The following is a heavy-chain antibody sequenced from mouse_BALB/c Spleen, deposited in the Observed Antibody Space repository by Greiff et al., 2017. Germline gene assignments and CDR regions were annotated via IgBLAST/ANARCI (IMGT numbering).Heavy chain of an antibody. CDR3: ARGYYGPWSAY. D-gene: IGHD1-2*01. J-gene: IGHJ3*01. CDR1: GFNIKDTY. Sequence: EVQLQQSGAELVKPGASVKLSCTASGFNIKDTYMHWVKQRPEQGLEWIGRIDPANGNTKYDPKFQGKATITADTSSNTAYLQLSSLTSEDTAVYYCARGYYGPWSAYWGQGTLVTVSA. V-gene: IGHV14-3*02. CDR2: IDPANGNT.